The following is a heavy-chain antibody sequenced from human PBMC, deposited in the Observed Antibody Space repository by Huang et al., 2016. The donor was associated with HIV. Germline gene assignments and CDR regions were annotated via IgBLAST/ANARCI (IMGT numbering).Heavy chain of an antibody. CDR3: ARDLWLRDLYYYYYMDV. J-gene: IGHJ6*03. CDR2: ISYDGSNK. Sequence: QVQLVESGGGVVQPGRSLRLSCAASRFTFSNYAMHWVRQAPGKGLEWGAVISYDGSNKYYADSVKCRFTISRDNSKNTLYLQMNSLRAEDTAVYYCARDLWLRDLYYYYYMDVWGKGTTVTVSS. CDR1: RFTFSNYA. D-gene: IGHD5-12*01. V-gene: IGHV3-30-3*01.